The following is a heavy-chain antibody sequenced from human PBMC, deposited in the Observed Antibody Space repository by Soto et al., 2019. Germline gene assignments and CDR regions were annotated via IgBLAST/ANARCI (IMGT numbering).Heavy chain of an antibody. D-gene: IGHD3-10*01. CDR1: GFTFSSYS. Sequence: GSLRLSCAASGFTFSSYSMNWVRQAPGKGLEWVSSISSSGGYIYYADSVKGRFTISRDNAKNSLYLQMNSLRAEDTAVYYCARDLILWFGESTPLYGMDVWGQGTTLTVSS. CDR2: ISSSGGYI. V-gene: IGHV3-21*01. CDR3: ARDLILWFGESTPLYGMDV. J-gene: IGHJ6*02.